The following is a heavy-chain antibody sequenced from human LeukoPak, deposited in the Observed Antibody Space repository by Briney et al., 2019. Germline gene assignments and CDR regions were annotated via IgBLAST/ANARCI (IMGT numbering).Heavy chain of an antibody. CDR3: ASRITIFGVVQDY. CDR1: GGSISSHF. Sequence: SETLSLTCTVSGGSISSHFWSWIRQPPGKGLEWIGYIYHSGGTNYNPSLKSRVTISVDTSKNQFSLKLSSVTAADTAVYYCASRITIFGVVQDYWGQGTLVTVSS. J-gene: IGHJ4*02. CDR2: IYHSGGT. D-gene: IGHD3-3*01. V-gene: IGHV4-4*08.